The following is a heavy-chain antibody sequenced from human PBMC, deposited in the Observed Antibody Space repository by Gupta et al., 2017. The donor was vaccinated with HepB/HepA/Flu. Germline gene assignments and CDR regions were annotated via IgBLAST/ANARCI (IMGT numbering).Heavy chain of an antibody. CDR1: GFTFSSHW. Sequence: EVQLMESGGGLVQPGGSLRLSCAVSGFTFSSHWMNWVRQAPGKGLEWVANIKSDGSEKYYVDSVKGRFTISRDNAKNSVYLQMNSLRVEDTAVYYCARGWFDSWGQGTLVTVSP. CDR3: ARGWFDS. CDR2: IKSDGSEK. V-gene: IGHV3-7*01. J-gene: IGHJ5*01.